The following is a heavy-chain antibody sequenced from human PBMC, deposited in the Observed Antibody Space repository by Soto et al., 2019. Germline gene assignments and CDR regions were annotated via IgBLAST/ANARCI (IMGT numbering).Heavy chain of an antibody. V-gene: IGHV1-18*01. CDR3: ARTRYFDWLLGPYYYDY. J-gene: IGHJ4*02. CDR1: GYTFTSYG. CDR2: ISAYNGNT. Sequence: ASVKVSCKASGYTFTSYGISWVRQAPGQGLEWMGWISAYNGNTNYAQKLQGRVTMTTDTSTSTAYMELRSLRSDDTAVYYCARTRYFDWLLGPYYYDYWGQGTLVTVSS. D-gene: IGHD3-9*01.